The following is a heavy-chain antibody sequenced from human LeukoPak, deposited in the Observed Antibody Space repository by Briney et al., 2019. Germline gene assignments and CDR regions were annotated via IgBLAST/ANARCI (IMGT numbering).Heavy chain of an antibody. CDR1: GYTFTNYY. CDR3: ARFYGSGLDY. Sequence: GASVKVSCKASGYTFTNYYVHWVRQAPGQGLEWMGIINPSGGSTTYAQKFQGRVTVTRDTSTTTVYMELSSLRSEDTAMYYCARFYGSGLDYWGQGTLATVSS. V-gene: IGHV1-46*01. J-gene: IGHJ4*02. D-gene: IGHD3-10*01. CDR2: INPSGGST.